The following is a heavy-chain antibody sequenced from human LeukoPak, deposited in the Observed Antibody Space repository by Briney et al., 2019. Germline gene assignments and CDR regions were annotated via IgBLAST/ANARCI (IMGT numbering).Heavy chain of an antibody. J-gene: IGHJ6*03. CDR1: GFTFSSYA. CDR2: ISGSGGST. V-gene: IGHV3-23*01. D-gene: IGHD1-14*01. CDR3: ANDPNPYYYYYYMDV. Sequence: GESLKISCAASGFTFSSYAMSWVRQAPGKGLEWVSAISGSGGSTYYADSVKGRFTIYRDNSKNTLYLQMNSLRAEDTSVYYCANDPNPYYYYYYMDVWGKGTMVTVSS.